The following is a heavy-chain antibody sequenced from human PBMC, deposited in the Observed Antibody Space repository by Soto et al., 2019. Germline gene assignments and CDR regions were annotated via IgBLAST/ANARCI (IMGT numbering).Heavy chain of an antibody. CDR2: INPRNGAT. Sequence: ASLKVSYKASGYTFAGTYMHWVRQAPGQGLEWMGWINPRNGATKYAQNFQGSVTLTWDTSITTADMDLSRLRSDHTAVFYCVPNHHLTSGYFDXWGQGPLFTASX. CDR3: VPNHHLTSGYFDX. D-gene: IGHD3-22*01. CDR1: GYTFAGTY. V-gene: IGHV1-2*02. J-gene: IGHJ4*02.